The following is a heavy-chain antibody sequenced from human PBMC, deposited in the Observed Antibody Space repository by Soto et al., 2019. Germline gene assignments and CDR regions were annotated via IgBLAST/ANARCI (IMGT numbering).Heavy chain of an antibody. CDR1: GYTFTAYY. V-gene: IGHV1-2*02. CDR3: ARNMDYYYGPGSGNGHGF. J-gene: IGHJ6*02. D-gene: IGHD3-10*01. Sequence: QVQLVQSGAEVKEPGDSVRVSCEASGYTFTAYYIHWVRQAPGQGLEWMGWINPKFGDTTYAQDFQGRVSMTRDMAISTVYMELSRLTPGDTAIYYCARNMDYYYGPGSGNGHGFWGQGTTVTVFS. CDR2: INPKFGDT.